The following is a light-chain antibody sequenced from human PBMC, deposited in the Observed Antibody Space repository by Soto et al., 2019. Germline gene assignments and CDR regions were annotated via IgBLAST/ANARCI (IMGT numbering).Light chain of an antibody. CDR2: GAS. CDR3: QQYGISPPIT. CDR1: HSVSSSY. J-gene: IGKJ5*01. V-gene: IGKV3-20*01. Sequence: EIVLTQSPGTLSLSPGERATLSCRASHSVSSSYLAWYQQKPGQAPRLLIYGASSRATGIPDRFSGSWSGTDFTLTISRLEPEDFAVYYCQQYGISPPITVCQGTRLEIK.